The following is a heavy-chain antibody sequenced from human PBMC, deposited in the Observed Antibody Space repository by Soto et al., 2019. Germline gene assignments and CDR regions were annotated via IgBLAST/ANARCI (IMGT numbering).Heavy chain of an antibody. V-gene: IGHV1-8*01. D-gene: IGHD3-10*01. CDR1: GYTFTSYD. J-gene: IGHJ3*02. CDR2: MNPNSGNT. CDR3: ARPHFTSPGEDAFDI. Sequence: QVQLVQSGAEVKKPGASVKVSCKASGYTFTSYDINWVQQATGQGLEWMGWMNPNSGNTGYAQKFQGRVTMTRNTSISTAYMELSSLRSEDTAVYYCARPHFTSPGEDAFDIWGQGTMVTVSS.